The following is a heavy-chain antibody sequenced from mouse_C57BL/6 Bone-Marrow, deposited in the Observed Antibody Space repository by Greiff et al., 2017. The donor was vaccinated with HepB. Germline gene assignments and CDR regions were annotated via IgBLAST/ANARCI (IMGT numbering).Heavy chain of an antibody. CDR3: AREIYYDYDNYAMDY. D-gene: IGHD2-4*01. CDR2: INPGSGGT. J-gene: IGHJ4*01. CDR1: GYAFTNYL. Sequence: QVQLQQSGAELVRPGTSVKVSCKASGYAFTNYLIEWVKQRPGQGLEWIGVINPGSGGTNYNEKFKGKATLTADKSSSTAYMQLSSLTSEDSGVYFCAREIYYDYDNYAMDYWGQGTSVTVSS. V-gene: IGHV1-54*01.